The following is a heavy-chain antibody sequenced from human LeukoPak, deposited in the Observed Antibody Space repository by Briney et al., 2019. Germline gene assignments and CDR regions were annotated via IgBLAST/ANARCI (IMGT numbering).Heavy chain of an antibody. CDR2: IIPIFGTA. V-gene: IGHV1-69*13. Sequence: SVKVSCKASGGTFSSYAISWVRQAPGQGLEWMGGIIPIFGTANYAQKFQGRVTITADESTSTAYMELSSLRSEDTAGYYCAXXXXXXXXXXXXTSFDYWGQGTLVTVSS. CDR1: GGTFSSYA. CDR3: AXXXXXXXXXXXXTSFDY. J-gene: IGHJ4*02.